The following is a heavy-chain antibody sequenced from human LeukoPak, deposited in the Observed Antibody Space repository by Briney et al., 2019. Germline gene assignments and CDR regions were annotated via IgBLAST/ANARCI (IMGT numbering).Heavy chain of an antibody. V-gene: IGHV3-23*01. D-gene: IGHD2-15*01. J-gene: IGHJ5*02. CDR2: ISGTGDST. CDR1: GFTFSSYA. Sequence: GGSLRLACVASGFTFSSYAMSWVRQAPGKGLEWVSVISGTGDSTYYADSVKGRFTISRDKAKNTVHPQMNNLRVEDTAVYYCARGVVVVPAIGYNWFDPWGQGTLVSVSS. CDR3: ARGVVVVPAIGYNWFDP.